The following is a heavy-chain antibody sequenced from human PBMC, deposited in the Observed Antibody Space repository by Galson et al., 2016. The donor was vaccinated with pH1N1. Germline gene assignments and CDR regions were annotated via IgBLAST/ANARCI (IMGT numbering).Heavy chain of an antibody. J-gene: IGHJ4*02. V-gene: IGHV3-20*04. D-gene: IGHD6-19*01. CDR1: GFTFGDYG. CDR2: INYIGGNI. Sequence: SLRLSCAASGFTFGDYGMTWVRQALGKGLEWVASINYIGGNIAYADSMKGRFTISRDNAKSSLYLQMNSLRAEDTALYYCARRPGIAVPGLLDFWGQGTLVIVSS. CDR3: ARRPGIAVPGLLDF.